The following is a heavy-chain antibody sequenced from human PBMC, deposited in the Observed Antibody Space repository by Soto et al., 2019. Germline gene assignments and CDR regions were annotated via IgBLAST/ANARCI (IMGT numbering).Heavy chain of an antibody. CDR1: GYSFTSYW. CDR3: ARAEPYYYDSSGHXFDY. D-gene: IGHD3-22*01. Sequence: GESLKISCKGSGYSFTSYWIGWVRQMPGKGLEWMGIIYPGDSDTRYSPSFQGQVTISADKSISTAYLQWSSLKASDTAMYYCARAEPYYYDSSGHXFDYWGQGTLVTVSS. V-gene: IGHV5-51*01. CDR2: IYPGDSDT. J-gene: IGHJ4*02.